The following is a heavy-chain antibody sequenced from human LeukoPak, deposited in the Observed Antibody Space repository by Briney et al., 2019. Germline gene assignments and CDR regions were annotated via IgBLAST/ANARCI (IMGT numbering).Heavy chain of an antibody. CDR1: GYSFAFHW. J-gene: IGHJ4*02. CDR2: IYPGNSDT. Sequence: GESLKISCDGSGYSFAFHWIAWVRQMPGKGLEWMGIIYPGNSDTRYSPSFQGQVTISADKSISTAYLQWSSLKASDTAMYYCARQDPAGIYYLDNWGPGTLVTVSS. D-gene: IGHD2-15*01. CDR3: ARQDPAGIYYLDN. V-gene: IGHV5-51*01.